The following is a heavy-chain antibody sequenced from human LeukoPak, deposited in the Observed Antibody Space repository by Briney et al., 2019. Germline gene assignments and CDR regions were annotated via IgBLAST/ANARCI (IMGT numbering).Heavy chain of an antibody. Sequence: PSETLSLTCTVSGGSISSGGYYWSWIRQHPGKGLEWIGYIYYSGSTYYNPSLKSRVTISVDTSKNQFSLKLSSVTAADTAVYYCARTPPYCSGGSCYPVIYYYGMDVWGKGTTVTVSS. J-gene: IGHJ6*04. CDR3: ARTPPYCSGGSCYPVIYYYGMDV. CDR2: IYYSGST. V-gene: IGHV4-61*08. CDR1: GGSISSGGYY. D-gene: IGHD2-15*01.